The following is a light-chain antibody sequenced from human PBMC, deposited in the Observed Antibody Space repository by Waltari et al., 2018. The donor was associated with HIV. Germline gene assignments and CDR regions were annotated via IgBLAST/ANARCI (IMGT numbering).Light chain of an antibody. Sequence: EIVLTQSPATLSLSLGERATLSCRASQSFNRNFLSWYQHKPGQAPSLLIYDASTRATGIPDKFSGSWSGSDFTLTISRLEPEEFAVYYCQQYAGFPLTFGGGTKVDIK. CDR1: QSFNRNF. V-gene: IGKV3-20*01. CDR2: DAS. J-gene: IGKJ4*01. CDR3: QQYAGFPLT.